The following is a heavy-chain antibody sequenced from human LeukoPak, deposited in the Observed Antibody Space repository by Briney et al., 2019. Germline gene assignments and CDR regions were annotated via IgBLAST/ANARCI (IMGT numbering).Heavy chain of an antibody. Sequence: ASVKVSCKASGGTFSSYAISWVRQAPGQGLEWMGRIIPILGIANYAQKFQGRVTITADKSTSTAYMELSSLRSDDTAVYYCARDDPAWGSADAFDIWGQGTMVTVSS. V-gene: IGHV1-69*04. CDR1: GGTFSSYA. J-gene: IGHJ3*02. D-gene: IGHD3-16*01. CDR3: ARDDPAWGSADAFDI. CDR2: IIPILGIA.